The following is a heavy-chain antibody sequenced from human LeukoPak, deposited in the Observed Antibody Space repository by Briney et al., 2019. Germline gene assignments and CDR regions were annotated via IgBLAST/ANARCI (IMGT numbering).Heavy chain of an antibody. CDR3: ARLRDTVTSASDY. CDR2: ISHDVKTT. CDR1: GFPFSSYW. V-gene: IGHV3-30*03. D-gene: IGHD4-17*01. J-gene: IGHJ4*02. Sequence: GGSLRLSCVASGFPFSSYWMTWVRQAPGKGLEWVAVISHDVKTTYYADSAKGRFTISRDNSRNTVFLQMNRLRPEDTAVYNCARLRDTVTSASDYWGQGTLVTVSS.